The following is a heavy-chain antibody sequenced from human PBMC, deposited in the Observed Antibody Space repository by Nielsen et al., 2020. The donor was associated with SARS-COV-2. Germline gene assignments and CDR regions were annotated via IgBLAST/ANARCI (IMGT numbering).Heavy chain of an antibody. V-gene: IGHV1-69*02. J-gene: IGHJ6*02. Sequence: SVKVSCKASGGTFSSYTISWVRQAPGQGLEWMGRIIPILGIANYAQKFQGRVTITEDKSTSTAYMELSSLRSEDTAVYYCARGVPRYDILTGSYYYGMDVWGQGTTVTVSS. CDR2: IIPILGIA. CDR1: GGTFSSYT. D-gene: IGHD3-9*01. CDR3: ARGVPRYDILTGSYYYGMDV.